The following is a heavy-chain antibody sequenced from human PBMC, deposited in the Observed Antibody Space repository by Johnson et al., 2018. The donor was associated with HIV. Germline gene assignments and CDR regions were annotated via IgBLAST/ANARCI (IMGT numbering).Heavy chain of an antibody. CDR2: IGYDGSNK. Sequence: QVRLVESGGGVVQPGRSLRLSCAASGFIFSSYGIHWVRQAPGKCLEWVAVIGYDGSNKYYADSVKGRFTISRDNSKNTMYLHMSSLRAEDTAVYYCAKGQGADGGPDGFDIWGQGTMVTVSS. CDR3: AKGQGADGGPDGFDI. D-gene: IGHD4-23*01. J-gene: IGHJ3*02. V-gene: IGHV3-30*18. CDR1: GFIFSSYG.